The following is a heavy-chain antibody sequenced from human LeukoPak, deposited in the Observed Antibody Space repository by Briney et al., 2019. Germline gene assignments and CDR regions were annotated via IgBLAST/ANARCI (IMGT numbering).Heavy chain of an antibody. CDR3: AKGKGYDFWSGYYGMDV. CDR2: ISWNSGSI. D-gene: IGHD3-3*01. V-gene: IGHV3-9*01. Sequence: GGSLRLSCAASGFTFDDYAMHWVRQAPGKGLEWVSGISWNSGSIGYADSVKGRFTISRDNAKNSLYLQMNSLRAEDTALYYCAKGKGYDFWSGYYGMDVWGQGTTVTVFS. CDR1: GFTFDDYA. J-gene: IGHJ6*02.